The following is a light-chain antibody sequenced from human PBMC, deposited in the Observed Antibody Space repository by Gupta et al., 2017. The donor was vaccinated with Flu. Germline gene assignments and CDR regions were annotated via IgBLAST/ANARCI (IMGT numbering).Light chain of an antibody. J-gene: IGLJ1*01. CDR1: SSNIGSNS. CDR2: NNN. CDR3: AAWDDSLNGYV. V-gene: IGLV1-44*01. Sequence: LTQPPSASGRPGQRVPISCSGGSSNIGSNSVNWYQQIPGTAPKLLINNNNYRPSGVPDRFSGSKSGTTASLVISGLQSEDEAEYYCAAWDDSLNGYVFGTGTTVTVL.